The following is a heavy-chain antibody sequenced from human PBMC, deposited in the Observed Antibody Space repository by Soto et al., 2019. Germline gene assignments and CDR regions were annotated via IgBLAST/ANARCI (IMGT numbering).Heavy chain of an antibody. V-gene: IGHV1-3*01. Sequence: ASVKVSCKASGYTFTGYYMHWVRQAPGQRLEWMGWINAGNGNTKYSQKFQGRVTITRDTSASTAYMELSSLRSEDTAVYYCARGGYCSGGSCPEYYGMDVWGQGTTVTVSS. CDR3: ARGGYCSGGSCPEYYGMDV. J-gene: IGHJ6*02. D-gene: IGHD2-15*01. CDR1: GYTFTGYY. CDR2: INAGNGNT.